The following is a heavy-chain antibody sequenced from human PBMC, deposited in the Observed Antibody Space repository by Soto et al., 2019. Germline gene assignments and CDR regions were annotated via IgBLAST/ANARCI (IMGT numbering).Heavy chain of an antibody. Sequence: QVQLVESGGGVVQPGRSLRLSCAASGFTFSAYGMHWVRQAPGTGLEWLAFIWSDGSNEDSADSVRGRLTISRDSSKNTLYLQMISLRAEDTAVYYCARDSGNYDIDYWGQGTRVTVSS. CDR2: IWSDGSNE. CDR3: ARDSGNYDIDY. V-gene: IGHV3-33*01. J-gene: IGHJ4*02. D-gene: IGHD4-4*01. CDR1: GFTFSAYG.